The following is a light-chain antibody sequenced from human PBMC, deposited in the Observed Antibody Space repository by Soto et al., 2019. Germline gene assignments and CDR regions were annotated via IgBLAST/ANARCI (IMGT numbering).Light chain of an antibody. CDR3: SSFTSKSTLI. CDR1: KLGDKY. Sequence: SYELTQPPSVSVSPGQTASITCSGDKLGDKYACWYQQKPGQSPVLVIYQDSKRPSGIPERFSGSNSGNTATLTISGTQAEDEAHYYCSSFTSKSTLIFGGGTKVTVL. V-gene: IGLV3-1*01. CDR2: QDS. J-gene: IGLJ2*01.